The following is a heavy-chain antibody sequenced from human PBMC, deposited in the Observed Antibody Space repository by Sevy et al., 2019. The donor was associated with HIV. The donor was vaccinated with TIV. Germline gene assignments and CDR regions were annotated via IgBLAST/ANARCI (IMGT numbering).Heavy chain of an antibody. CDR3: ARDNLLPVMVSMVRGALSYYFDY. D-gene: IGHD3-10*01. V-gene: IGHV3-33*01. CDR2: VWYDGINK. Sequence: GGSLRLSCTASGFTFSDYGMHWVRQAPGKGLEWVAVVWYDGINKYYGDSVKGRFTISKDNSKNTLYLQMNSLRADDTAVYYCARDNLLPVMVSMVRGALSYYFDYWGQGTLVTVSS. J-gene: IGHJ4*02. CDR1: GFTFSDYG.